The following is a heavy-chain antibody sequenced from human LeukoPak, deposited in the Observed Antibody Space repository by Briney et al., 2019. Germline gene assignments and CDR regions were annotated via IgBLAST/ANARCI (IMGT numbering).Heavy chain of an antibody. V-gene: IGHV3-53*01. CDR3: ARGVDYDSSGYYGLLYYFDY. J-gene: IGHJ4*02. CDR2: IYSGGST. Sequence: SGGSLRLSCAASGFTVSSNYMSWVRQAPGKGLKWVSVIYSGGSTYYADSVKGRFTISRDNSKNTLYLQMNSLRAEDTAVYYCARGVDYDSSGYYGLLYYFDYWGQGTLVTVSS. D-gene: IGHD3-22*01. CDR1: GFTVSSNY.